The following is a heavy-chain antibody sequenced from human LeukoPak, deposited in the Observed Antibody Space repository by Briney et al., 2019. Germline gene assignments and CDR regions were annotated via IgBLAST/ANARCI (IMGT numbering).Heavy chain of an antibody. CDR1: GGTFSSYA. J-gene: IGHJ4*02. CDR2: IIPILGLA. D-gene: IGHD2-2*01. CDR3: ARGCGSNTWSLDY. Sequence: GASVKVSCKASGGTFSSYAITWVRQAPGQGLEWMGRIIPILGLANYTQKFQGRVTITADKSTSTAYMELSSLKSEDTAVYYCARGCGSNTWSLDYWGQGTLVTVSS. V-gene: IGHV1-69*04.